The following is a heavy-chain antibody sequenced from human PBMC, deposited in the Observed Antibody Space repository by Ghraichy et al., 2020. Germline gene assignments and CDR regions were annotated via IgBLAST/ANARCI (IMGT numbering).Heavy chain of an antibody. D-gene: IGHD3-9*01. J-gene: IGHJ5*02. CDR2: INHSGST. CDR3: ARGRDYDIFRS. CDR1: GGSFSGYY. Sequence: SETLSLTCAVYGGSFSGYYWSWIRQPPGKGLEWIGEINHSGSTNYNPSLKSRVTISVDTSKNQFSLKLSSVTAADTAVYYCARGRDYDIFRSWGQGTLVTVSS. V-gene: IGHV4-34*01.